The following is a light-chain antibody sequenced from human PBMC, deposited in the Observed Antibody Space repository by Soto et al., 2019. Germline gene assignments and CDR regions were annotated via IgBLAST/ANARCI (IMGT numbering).Light chain of an antibody. CDR1: QSVSNY. V-gene: IGKV3-11*01. CDR2: NAY. Sequence: EIVLTQSPATLSLSPGERATLSCRASQSVSNYLAWYQQKPGQAPRLLIYNAYNRATGIPARFSGSGSGTDFTLTISSLEPEDFAIYFCQERSKWPPVTFGQGTRLEIK. CDR3: QERSKWPPVT. J-gene: IGKJ5*01.